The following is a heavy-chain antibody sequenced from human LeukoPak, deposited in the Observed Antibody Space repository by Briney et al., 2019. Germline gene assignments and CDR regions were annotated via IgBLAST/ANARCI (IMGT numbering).Heavy chain of an antibody. V-gene: IGHV3-23*01. J-gene: IGHJ4*02. CDR2: IIVSGTT. Sequence: GGSLRLSCAASGFTFSSFSMTWVRQAPGKGLEWVSSIIVSGTTYYADSVKGRFTISRDSFRGTLFLQMDSLRVEDTAVYFCAKGSVGNPDFASWGRGALVTVSS. CDR3: AKGSVGNPDFAS. CDR1: GFTFSSFS.